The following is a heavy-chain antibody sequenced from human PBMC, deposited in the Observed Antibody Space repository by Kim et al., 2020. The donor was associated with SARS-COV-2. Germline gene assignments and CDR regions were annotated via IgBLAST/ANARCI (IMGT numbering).Heavy chain of an antibody. CDR3: ARENTAEHGEDY. Sequence: GGSLRLSCAASGISLNSYWVSWVRQAPGKGLEWLANIKQDSSEKYYVDSVKGRFTISRDNAKNSAYLQMDSLRVEDTAVYYCARENTAEHGEDYGGR. J-gene: IGHJ2*01. CDR2: IKQDSSEK. D-gene: IGHD4-17*01. V-gene: IGHV3-7*03. CDR1: GISLNSYW.